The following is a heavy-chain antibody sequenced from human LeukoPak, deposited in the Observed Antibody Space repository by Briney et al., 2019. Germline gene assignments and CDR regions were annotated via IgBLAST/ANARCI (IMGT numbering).Heavy chain of an antibody. CDR3: ARPYDSSAFLPFDY. V-gene: IGHV1-2*06. J-gene: IGHJ4*02. CDR1: GYTFTGYY. D-gene: IGHD3-22*01. CDR2: ISPNSGGT. Sequence: GASVKVSCKASGYTFTGYYMHWVRQAPGQGLEWMGRISPNSGGTNYAQKFQGRVTMTRDTSISTAYMELSRLRSDDTAVYYCARPYDSSAFLPFDYWGQGTLVTVSS.